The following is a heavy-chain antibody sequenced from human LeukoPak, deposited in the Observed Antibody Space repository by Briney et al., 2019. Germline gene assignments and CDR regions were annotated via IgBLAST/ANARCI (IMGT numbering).Heavy chain of an antibody. Sequence: SETLSLTCTVSGGSISSYYWSWIRQPAGKGLEWIGRIYTSGSTNYNPSLKSRVTMSVDTSKNQFSLKLSSVTAADTAVYYCARSSYDFWSGYHNMDVWGKGTTVTVSS. D-gene: IGHD3-3*01. CDR3: ARSSYDFWSGYHNMDV. J-gene: IGHJ6*03. CDR1: GGSISSYY. CDR2: IYTSGST. V-gene: IGHV4-4*07.